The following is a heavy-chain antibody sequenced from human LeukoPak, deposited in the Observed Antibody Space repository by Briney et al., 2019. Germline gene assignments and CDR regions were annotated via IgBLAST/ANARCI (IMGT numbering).Heavy chain of an antibody. CDR1: GYSFTSNW. CDR3: ARHELDPDWYFDL. Sequence: GESLKISCKGSGYSFTSNWIGWVRQMPGKGLEWMGIIYPGDSDTRYSPSFQGQVTISADKSISTAYLQWSSLKASDTAVYYCARHELDPDWYFDLWGRGTLVTVSS. J-gene: IGHJ2*01. V-gene: IGHV5-51*01. D-gene: IGHD6-13*01. CDR2: IYPGDSDT.